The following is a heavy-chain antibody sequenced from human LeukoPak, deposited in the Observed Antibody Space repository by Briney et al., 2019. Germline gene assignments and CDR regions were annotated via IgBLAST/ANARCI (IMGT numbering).Heavy chain of an antibody. V-gene: IGHV4-59*11. D-gene: IGHD3-3*01. Sequence: SETLSLTCTVSGGSISSHYWSWIRQPPGKGLEWIGYIYYSGSTNYNPSLKSRVTISVDTSKHQFSLKLSSVTAADTAVYYCARSRNYDFWSGYYDGLYFDCWGQGTLVTVSS. J-gene: IGHJ4*02. CDR1: GGSISSHY. CDR2: IYYSGST. CDR3: ARSRNYDFWSGYYDGLYFDC.